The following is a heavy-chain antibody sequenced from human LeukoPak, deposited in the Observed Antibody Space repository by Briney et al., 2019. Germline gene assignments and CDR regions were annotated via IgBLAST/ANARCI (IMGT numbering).Heavy chain of an antibody. Sequence: SVKVSCKASGGTFSSYAISWVRQAPGQGLEWMGRIIPILGIANYAQKFQGRVTITADKSTSTAYMELSSLRSEDTAVYYCAARIYYDFWSGYSHWGQGTLVTVSS. CDR1: GGTFSSYA. V-gene: IGHV1-69*04. CDR3: AARIYYDFWSGYSH. CDR2: IIPILGIA. D-gene: IGHD3-3*01. J-gene: IGHJ4*02.